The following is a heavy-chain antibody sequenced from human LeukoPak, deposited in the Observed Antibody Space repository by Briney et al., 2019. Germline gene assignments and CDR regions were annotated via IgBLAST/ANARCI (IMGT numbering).Heavy chain of an antibody. CDR1: GLTAITND. V-gene: IGHV3-53*01. J-gene: IGHJ4*02. CDR2: LYSDGNT. Sequence: GGSLRLSCTASGLTAITNDMPRFRRPPGKGHEWVPVLYSDGNTKYADSVQGRFTISRDNSKNTLYLEMNSLSPDDTAVYYCAGGVEPLAANTLAYWGQGTLVTVSS. CDR3: AGGVEPLAANTLAY. D-gene: IGHD1-14*01.